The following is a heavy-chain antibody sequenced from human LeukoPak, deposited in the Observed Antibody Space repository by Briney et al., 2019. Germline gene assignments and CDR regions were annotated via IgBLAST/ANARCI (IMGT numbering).Heavy chain of an antibody. Sequence: GGSLRPSCAASGFTFSSYWMSWVRQAPGKGLEWVANIKQDGSEKYYVDSVKGRFTISRDNAKNSLYLQMNSLRAEDTAVYYCARGVAASFRGDDYWGQGTLVTVSS. CDR1: GFTFSSYW. J-gene: IGHJ4*02. CDR3: ARGVAASFRGDDY. D-gene: IGHD6-13*01. CDR2: IKQDGSEK. V-gene: IGHV3-7*01.